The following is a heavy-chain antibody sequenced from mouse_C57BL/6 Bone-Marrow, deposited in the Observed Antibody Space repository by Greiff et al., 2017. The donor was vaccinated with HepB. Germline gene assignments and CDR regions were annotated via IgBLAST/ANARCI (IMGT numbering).Heavy chain of an antibody. J-gene: IGHJ2*01. CDR2: IRNKATGYTT. CDR3: ARGYDQWGDYYYDY. V-gene: IGHV7-3*01. CDR1: GFTFTAYY. Sequence: EVMLVESGGGLVQPGGSLSLSCAASGFTFTAYYMSWVRQPPGKALEWLGFIRNKATGYTTEYSASVKGRFTISRDNSQSILYLQMNALRAEDSATYYCARGYDQWGDYYYDYWGQGTTLTVSS. D-gene: IGHD2-3*01.